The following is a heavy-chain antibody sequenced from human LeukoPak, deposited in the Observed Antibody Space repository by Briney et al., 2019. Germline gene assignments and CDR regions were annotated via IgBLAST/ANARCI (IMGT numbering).Heavy chain of an antibody. J-gene: IGHJ4*02. CDR3: ARDRSCSTTSCYGGFDY. Sequence: PGRSLRLSCAASGFTFSSYGMHWVRQAPGKGLEWVAVIWYDGSNKYYADSVKGRFTISRDNSKSTLYLQMNSLRAEDTAVYYCARDRSCSTTSCYGGFDYWGQGTLVTASS. D-gene: IGHD2-2*01. CDR2: IWYDGSNK. V-gene: IGHV3-33*01. CDR1: GFTFSSYG.